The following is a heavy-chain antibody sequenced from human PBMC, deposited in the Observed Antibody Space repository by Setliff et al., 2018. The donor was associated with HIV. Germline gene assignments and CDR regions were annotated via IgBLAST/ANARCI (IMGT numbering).Heavy chain of an antibody. CDR3: TRVHTPPPNYDFWSGQIDLSNVFYYMDV. D-gene: IGHD3-3*01. J-gene: IGHJ6*03. V-gene: IGHV7-4-1*01. CDR1: GYSLTSYS. Sequence: ASVKVSCKASGYSLTSYSINWVRQAPGQGLEWMGYINTNTGNPTYAQGFTGRFVFSVDTPVSTAYLQIFSLKTEDTAVYYCTRVHTPPPNYDFWSGQIDLSNVFYYMDVWGTGSPVTVSS. CDR2: INTNTGNP.